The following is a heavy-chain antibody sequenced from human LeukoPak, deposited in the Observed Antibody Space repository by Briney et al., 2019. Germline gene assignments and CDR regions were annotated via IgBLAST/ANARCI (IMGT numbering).Heavy chain of an antibody. CDR1: GGSLTGNY. J-gene: IGHJ5*02. Sequence: KPSQTLSLTCAVYGGSLTGNYWGWIRQPPREVLEWNGEIHNSGSTNYNPYLKGRVTISVDTSKNQFSLELSSLTSADTAVYYCARASMCYASSGSRSWGQGTLVTVSS. V-gene: IGHV4-34*01. CDR3: ARASMCYASSGSRS. CDR2: IHNSGST. D-gene: IGHD3-22*01.